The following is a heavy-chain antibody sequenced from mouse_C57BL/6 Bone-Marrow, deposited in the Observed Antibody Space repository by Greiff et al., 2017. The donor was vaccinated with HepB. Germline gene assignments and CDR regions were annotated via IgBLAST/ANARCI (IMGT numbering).Heavy chain of an antibody. CDR1: GYTFTSYW. J-gene: IGHJ2*01. CDR2: IHPNSGST. Sequence: VKLVESGPELVKPGASVKLSCKASGYTFTSYWMHWVKQRPGQGLEWIGMIHPNSGSTNYNEKFKSKATLTVDKSSSTAYMQLSSLTSEDSAVYYCAREDYGSSYYFDYWGQGTTLTVSS. CDR3: AREDYGSSYYFDY. D-gene: IGHD1-1*01. V-gene: IGHV1-64*01.